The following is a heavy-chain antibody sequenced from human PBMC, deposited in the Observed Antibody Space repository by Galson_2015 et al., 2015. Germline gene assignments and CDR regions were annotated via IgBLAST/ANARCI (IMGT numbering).Heavy chain of an antibody. Sequence: SLRLSCAASGFTFNSYAMHWVRQAPGKGLEWVAVISYDGSVKNHADSVKGRFTISRDYSKNTLSLQMNSLRAEDTAVYYCARGTYGSGTYQPPIWGQGTMVTVSS. D-gene: IGHD3-10*01. CDR3: ARGTYGSGTYQPPI. J-gene: IGHJ3*02. CDR2: ISYDGSVK. V-gene: IGHV3-30*17. CDR1: GFTFNSYA.